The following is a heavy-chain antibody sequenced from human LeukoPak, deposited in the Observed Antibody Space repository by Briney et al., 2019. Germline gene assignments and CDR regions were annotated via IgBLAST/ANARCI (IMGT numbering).Heavy chain of an antibody. CDR3: ARHSGWYDY. V-gene: IGHV4-59*08. J-gene: IGHJ4*02. CDR2: IYYSGST. CDR1: GGSLSGYY. Sequence: PSETLSLTCAVYGGSLSGYYWSWIRQPPGKGLEWIGYIYYSGSTNYNPSPKSRVTISVDTSKNQFSLKLSSVTAADTAVYYCARHSGWYDYWGQGTLVTVSS. D-gene: IGHD6-19*01.